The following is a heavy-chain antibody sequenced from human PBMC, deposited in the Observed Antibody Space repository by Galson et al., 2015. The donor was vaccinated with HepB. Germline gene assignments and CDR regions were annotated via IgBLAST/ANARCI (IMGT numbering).Heavy chain of an antibody. CDR1: WFNFSGSA. CDR3: TPTVTLRGFDY. V-gene: IGHV3-73*01. J-gene: IGHJ4*02. CDR2: IRSKANSYAT. D-gene: IGHD4-17*01. Sequence: SLRLYCAASWFNFSGSAIPWVRQASGKGLEWVGRIRSKANSYATASAASVKGRFTISRDDSRNTAYLQMNSLKPEDPAVYYCTPTVTLRGFDYWGQGTLVTVSS.